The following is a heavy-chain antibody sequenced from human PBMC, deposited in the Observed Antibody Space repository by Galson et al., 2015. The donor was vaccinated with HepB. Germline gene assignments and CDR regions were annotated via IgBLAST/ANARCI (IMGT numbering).Heavy chain of an antibody. CDR1: GGTFSSYA. J-gene: IGHJ6*02. CDR2: IIPIPGIA. Sequence: SVKVSCKASGGTFSSYAISWVRQAPGQGLEWMGRIIPIPGIANYAQKFQGRVTITADKSTSTAYMELSSLRSEDTAVYYCARDKWFGELSHYGMDVWGQGATVTVSS. CDR3: ARDKWFGELSHYGMDV. V-gene: IGHV1-69*04. D-gene: IGHD3-10*01.